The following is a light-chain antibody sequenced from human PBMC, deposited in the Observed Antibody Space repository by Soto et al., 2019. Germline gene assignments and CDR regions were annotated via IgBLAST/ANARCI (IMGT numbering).Light chain of an antibody. J-gene: IGKJ3*01. CDR2: DAS. Sequence: EIVWTQSPATLSLSPGERATLSCRASQNVSSYLAWYQQKPGQAPRLLIYDASNRATGIPARCSGSGAGTDFPLTSCSLEPEYFSVYYCQQRTHWLTFRPGTKLDIK. CDR1: QNVSSY. CDR3: QQRTHWLT. V-gene: IGKV3-11*01.